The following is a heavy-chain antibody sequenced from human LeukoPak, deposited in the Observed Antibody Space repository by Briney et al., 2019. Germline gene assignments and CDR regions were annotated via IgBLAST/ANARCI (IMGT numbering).Heavy chain of an antibody. CDR3: ARVPKIGAVSTARGFDY. Sequence: GGSLRLSCAVSGFIVNTYYMSWVRQAPGKGLEWVSSISSSSSYIYYADSVKGRFTISRDNAKNSLYLQMNSLRAEDTAVYYCARVPKIGAVSTARGFDYWGQGTLVTVSS. V-gene: IGHV3-21*01. CDR2: ISSSSSYI. D-gene: IGHD3-10*01. J-gene: IGHJ4*02. CDR1: GFIVNTYY.